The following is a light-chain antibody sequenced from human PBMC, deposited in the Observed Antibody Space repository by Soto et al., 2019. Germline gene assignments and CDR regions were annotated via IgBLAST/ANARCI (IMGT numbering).Light chain of an antibody. J-gene: IGKJ1*01. V-gene: IGKV3-20*01. Sequence: EIGVTQSPGTLSLSPWERATLSCRATESISSSYLSWYHQKPGQAPRLLIYGASSRATGIPDRFSGSGSGTDFTLTISRLEPEDFAVYYCQQYGSSPPWTFGQGTKLDIK. CDR2: GAS. CDR3: QQYGSSPPWT. CDR1: ESISSSY.